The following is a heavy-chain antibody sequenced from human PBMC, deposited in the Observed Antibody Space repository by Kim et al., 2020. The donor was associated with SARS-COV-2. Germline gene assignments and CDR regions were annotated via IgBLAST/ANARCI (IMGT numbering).Heavy chain of an antibody. CDR2: ISWESGTI. V-gene: IGHV3-9*01. CDR1: GFTFGDYA. J-gene: IGHJ6*02. D-gene: IGHD3-16*01. CDR3: AKDRDPLRTSFGMDV. Sequence: GGSLRLSCAASGFTFGDYAMHWVRQAPGEGLEWVSGISWESGTIDYADSLKGRFTISRDNAKNSLYLQMNSLRVEDTALYYCAKDRDPLRTSFGMDVWGQGTTVTVSS.